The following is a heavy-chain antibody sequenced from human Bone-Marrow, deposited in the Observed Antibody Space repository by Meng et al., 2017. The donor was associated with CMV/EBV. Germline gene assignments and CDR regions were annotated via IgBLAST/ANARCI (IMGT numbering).Heavy chain of an antibody. CDR3: ARDPSTTASGPIGH. V-gene: IGHV3-21*01. CDR1: GFSFKTYS. Sequence: ETLSLTCAASGFSFKTYSMTWVRQAPGKGLEWVSSISFSSSYIHYADSVKGRFTISRDNAKNSLYLQMNSLRADDTAVYYCARDPSTTASGPIGHWGQGTLVTVSS. CDR2: ISFSSSYI. D-gene: IGHD6-13*01. J-gene: IGHJ5*02.